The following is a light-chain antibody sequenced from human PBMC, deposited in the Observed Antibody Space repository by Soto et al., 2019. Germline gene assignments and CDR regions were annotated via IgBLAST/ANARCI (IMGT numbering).Light chain of an antibody. CDR1: ENVRSSY. J-gene: IGKJ1*01. Sequence: EIVLTQSPGTLSLSPGERATFSCRASENVRSSYLAWYKQRPGQAPSLLIYGASNRARDIPDRFSGSGSRTYFSLTVSRLEPEDFAVYYCQQDGSSPWTFGQGTKVEIK. CDR2: GAS. V-gene: IGKV3-20*01. CDR3: QQDGSSPWT.